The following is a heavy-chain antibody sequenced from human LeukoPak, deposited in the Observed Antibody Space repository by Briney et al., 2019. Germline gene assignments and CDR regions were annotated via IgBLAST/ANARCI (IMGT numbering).Heavy chain of an antibody. J-gene: IGHJ6*02. Sequence: PGGSLRLSCAASGFTFSSYGMHWVRQAPGKGLEWVSAISGSGGSTYYADSVKGRFTISRDNSKNTLYLQMNSLRAEDTAVYYCAKHLFSVLYGMDVWGQGTTVTVSS. CDR1: GFTFSSYG. V-gene: IGHV3-23*01. CDR3: AKHLFSVLYGMDV. CDR2: ISGSGGST. D-gene: IGHD3-9*01.